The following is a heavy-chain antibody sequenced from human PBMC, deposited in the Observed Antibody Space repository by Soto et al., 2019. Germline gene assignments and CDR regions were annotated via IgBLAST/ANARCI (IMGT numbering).Heavy chain of an antibody. CDR3: ARVAGPYGDWTRILYY. CDR1: GGSISSYY. D-gene: IGHD4-17*01. V-gene: IGHV4-59*01. Sequence: QVQLQESGPGLVKPSETLSLTCTVSGGSISSYYWSWIRQPPGKGLEWIGYIYYSGSTNYNPSLKIRFTISVDTSKNQFSLKLSSVTAAYTALYYCARVAGPYGDWTRILYYWGQGTLVTVSS. CDR2: IYYSGST. J-gene: IGHJ4*02.